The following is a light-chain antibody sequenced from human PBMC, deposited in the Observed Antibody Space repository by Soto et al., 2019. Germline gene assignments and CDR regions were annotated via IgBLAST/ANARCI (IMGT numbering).Light chain of an antibody. CDR3: CSYAGRGYV. Sequence: VLTQPPPGFRAPGQAVPLPRPWTTCDVGGYNYVSWYQQHPGKAPKLMIYDVSKRPSGVPDRFSGSKSGNTASLTISGLQAEDEADYYCCSYAGRGYVFGTGTKVTVL. CDR2: DVS. CDR1: TCDVGGYNY. V-gene: IGLV2-11*01. J-gene: IGLJ1*01.